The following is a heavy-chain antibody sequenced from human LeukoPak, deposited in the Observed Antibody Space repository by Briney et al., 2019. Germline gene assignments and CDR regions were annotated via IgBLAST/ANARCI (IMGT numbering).Heavy chain of an antibody. CDR2: VYTSGST. V-gene: IGHV4-4*07. CDR3: ARVKRYWLRYLLRDVGYFDY. CDR1: GGSISSYY. Sequence: PSETLSLTCTVSGGSISSYYWSWIRQPAGKGLEWIGRVYTSGSTNYNPSLKSRVTISVDTSKNQFSLKLSSVTAADTAVYYCARVKRYWLRYLLRDVGYFDYWGQGTLVTVSS. J-gene: IGHJ4*02. D-gene: IGHD3-9*01.